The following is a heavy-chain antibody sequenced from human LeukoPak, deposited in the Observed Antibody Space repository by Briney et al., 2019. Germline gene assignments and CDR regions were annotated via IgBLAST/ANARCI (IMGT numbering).Heavy chain of an antibody. J-gene: IGHJ6*03. D-gene: IGHD5-18*01. CDR2: IIPIFGTA. Sequence: SVKVSCKASGGTFSSYAISWVRQAPGQGLEWMGRIIPIFGTANYAQKFQGRVTITADKSTSTAYMELSSLRSEDAAVYYCARGELYSYGYHYYYMDVWGKGTTVTVSS. CDR3: ARGELYSYGYHYYYMDV. V-gene: IGHV1-69*06. CDR1: GGTFSSYA.